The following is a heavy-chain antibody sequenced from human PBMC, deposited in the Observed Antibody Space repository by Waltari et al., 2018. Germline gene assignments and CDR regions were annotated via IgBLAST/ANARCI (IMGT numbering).Heavy chain of an antibody. V-gene: IGHV1-2*06. D-gene: IGHD3-22*01. CDR3: ASDPHYYDSSGYYAGGGY. Sequence: QVQLVQSGAEVKKPGASVKVYCKASGYTFTGYYLHWVRQDPGQGLEWMGRSNPHRGGTNYAQKLQGRVTMTRDTSISSAYMELSRLRSDDTAVYYCASDPHYYDSSGYYAGGGYWGQGTLVTVSS. CDR1: GYTFTGYY. CDR2: SNPHRGGT. J-gene: IGHJ4*02.